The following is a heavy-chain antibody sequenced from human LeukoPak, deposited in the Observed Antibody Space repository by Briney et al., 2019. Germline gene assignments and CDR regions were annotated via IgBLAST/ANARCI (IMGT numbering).Heavy chain of an antibody. CDR3: ARDAGYCSSTSCNSWFDP. V-gene: IGHV1-69*01. CDR2: IIPIFGTA. Sequence: SVKVSXKASGGTFSSYAISWVRQAPGQGLEWMGGIIPIFGTANYAQKFQGRVTITADESTSTAYMELSSLRSEDTAVYYCARDAGYCSSTSCNSWFDPWGQGTLVTVSS. CDR1: GGTFSSYA. J-gene: IGHJ5*02. D-gene: IGHD2-2*01.